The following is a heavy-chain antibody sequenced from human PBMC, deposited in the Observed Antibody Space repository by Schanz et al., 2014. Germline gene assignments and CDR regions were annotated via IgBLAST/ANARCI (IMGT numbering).Heavy chain of an antibody. CDR3: AKELYSGSHYGWFDP. D-gene: IGHD1-26*01. CDR2: ISIRGGNT. CDR1: GFTFDDYT. V-gene: IGHV3-23*04. J-gene: IGHJ5*02. Sequence: VQLVESGGVVVQPGGSLRLSCAASGFTFDDYTMHWVRQAPGKGLEWVSSISIRGGNTYYTDSVKGRFTISRDNSKNTLDLQMSSLRADDTAVYYCAKELYSGSHYGWFDPWGQGTLVTVSS.